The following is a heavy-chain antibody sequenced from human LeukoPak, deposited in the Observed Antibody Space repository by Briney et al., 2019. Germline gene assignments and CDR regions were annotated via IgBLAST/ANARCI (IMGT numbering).Heavy chain of an antibody. V-gene: IGHV3-7*01. CDR1: GFSLSMYW. J-gene: IGHJ4*02. CDR2: IKQDGSEE. CDR3: ARWDSGNYYGIGD. Sequence: PGGSLRLSCSVSGFSLSMYWMTWVRQAPGKGLEWLANIKQDGSEEYYADSVKGRLTISRDNARNSLYLQMNSLRVEDTALYYCARWDSGNYYGIGDWGQGTLVTVSS. D-gene: IGHD1-26*01.